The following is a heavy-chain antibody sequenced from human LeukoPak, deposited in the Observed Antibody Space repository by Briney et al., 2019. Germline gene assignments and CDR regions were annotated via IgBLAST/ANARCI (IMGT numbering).Heavy chain of an antibody. CDR3: ARHPKVGATNYFDY. CDR2: ISGGGDST. D-gene: IGHD1-26*01. Sequence: TGGSLRLSCTASGFTFTNYAMAWVRQAPGKGLEWVSGISGGGDSTYYAESVKGRFTISRDKSKNTLYLQMTSLRADDTAVYYCARHPKVGATNYFDYWGQGTLVTVSS. V-gene: IGHV3-23*01. CDR1: GFTFTNYA. J-gene: IGHJ4*02.